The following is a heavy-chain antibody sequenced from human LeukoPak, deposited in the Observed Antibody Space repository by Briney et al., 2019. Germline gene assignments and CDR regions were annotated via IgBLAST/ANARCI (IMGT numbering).Heavy chain of an antibody. CDR3: ARGKTYYYGSWTYYFDY. J-gene: IGHJ4*02. V-gene: IGHV3-30*03. D-gene: IGHD3-10*01. Sequence: GGSLRLSCAASGFTLSSYSIHWVRQSRGKGLEGVAVLSYDGSNKYYADSVKRRFTISRDNSENTLYLQMNSLRAEDTAVYYCARGKTYYYGSWTYYFDYWGQGTLVTVSS. CDR2: LSYDGSNK. CDR1: GFTLSSYS.